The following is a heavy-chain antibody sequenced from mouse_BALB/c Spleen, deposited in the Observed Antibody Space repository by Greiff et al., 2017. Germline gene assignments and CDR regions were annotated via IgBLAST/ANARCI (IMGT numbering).Heavy chain of an antibody. Sequence: EVQLQESGPGLVKPSQSLSLTCTVTGYSITSDYAWNWIRQFPGNKLEWMGYISYSGSTSYNPSLKSRISITRDTSKNQFFLQLNSVTTEDTATYYCARYWDLYAMDYWGQGTSVTVSS. V-gene: IGHV3-2*02. CDR3: ARYWDLYAMDY. D-gene: IGHD4-1*01. J-gene: IGHJ4*01. CDR1: GYSITSDYA. CDR2: ISYSGST.